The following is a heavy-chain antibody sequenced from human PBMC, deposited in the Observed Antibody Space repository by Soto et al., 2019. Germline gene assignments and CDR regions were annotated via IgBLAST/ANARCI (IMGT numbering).Heavy chain of an antibody. CDR3: ARDRRQLRLGLCDY. J-gene: IGHJ4*02. V-gene: IGHV3-30-3*01. Sequence: GSLRLSCAASGFTFSSYAMHWVRQAPGKGLEWVAVIPYDGSNKYYADSVKGRFTISRDNSKNTLYLQMNSLRAEDTAVYYCARDRRQLRLGLCDYWGQGTLVTVS. CDR2: IPYDGSNK. CDR1: GFTFSSYA. D-gene: IGHD5-18*01.